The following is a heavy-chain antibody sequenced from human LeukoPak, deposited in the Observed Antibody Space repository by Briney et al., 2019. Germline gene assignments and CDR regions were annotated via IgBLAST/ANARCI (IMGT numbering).Heavy chain of an antibody. CDR2: ICPDGTVT. Sequence: GSLRLSCAASGFTFITYCMHWVRQAPGKGPMWVSRICPDGTVTNYADSVKARFIISRDNARYTVYLQMNSLRVEDTAVYYCVRDFRSADYWGQGTLVTVSS. CDR1: GFTFITYC. CDR3: VRDFRSADY. V-gene: IGHV3-74*01. J-gene: IGHJ4*02.